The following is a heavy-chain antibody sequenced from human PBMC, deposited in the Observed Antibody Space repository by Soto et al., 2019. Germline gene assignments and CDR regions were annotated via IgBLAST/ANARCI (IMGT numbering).Heavy chain of an antibody. CDR3: ARDFNSIFDDFADMRWSFDP. V-gene: IGHV4-4*07. Sequence: SETLSLTCSVTGGSINTYYWSWVRQSAGTGQEWMGRVFTTGTTNYNPSLKGRVPMSVATYKNQFSLSLRSLTAADTAIDYCARDFNSIFDDFADMRWSFDPWGQGTLVTVSS. D-gene: IGHD3-3*02. CDR1: GGSINTYY. CDR2: VFTTGTT. J-gene: IGHJ5*02.